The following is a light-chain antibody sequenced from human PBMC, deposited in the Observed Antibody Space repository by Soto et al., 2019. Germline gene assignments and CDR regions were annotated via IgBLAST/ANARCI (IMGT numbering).Light chain of an antibody. Sequence: DIQMTQSPSSLSASVGDRVTITCRAGQTVTDYLNWYQHKPGKAPKLLIYSASTLQSGVPSRFSGSGSGTDFTLTITSLQPEDFGTYYCHQTYSTPQTFGQGTGVEIK. CDR2: SAS. CDR1: QTVTDY. CDR3: HQTYSTPQT. J-gene: IGKJ1*01. V-gene: IGKV1-39*01.